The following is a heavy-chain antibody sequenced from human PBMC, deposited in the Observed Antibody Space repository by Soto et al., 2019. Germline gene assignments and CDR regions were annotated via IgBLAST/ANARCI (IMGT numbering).Heavy chain of an antibody. J-gene: IGHJ4*02. CDR1: GFTFSDYA. Sequence: VQLVESGGGVVQPGRSLRLSCAASGFTFSDYAMHWVRQAPGKGLEWVAVVSHDGRNTHYADSVKGRFTISRDSSKNTVALEMTSRRAEDTAVYYFAKGGRQWLVTSDFNFWGQGALVTGSS. V-gene: IGHV3-30*18. CDR2: VSHDGRNT. CDR3: AKGGRQWLVTSDFNF. D-gene: IGHD6-19*01.